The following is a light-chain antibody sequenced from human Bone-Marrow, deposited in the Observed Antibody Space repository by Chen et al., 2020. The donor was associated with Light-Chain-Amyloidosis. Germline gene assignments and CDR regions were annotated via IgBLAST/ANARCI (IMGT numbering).Light chain of an antibody. V-gene: IGKV3-20*01. J-gene: IGKJ4*01. CDR1: QSVSSGY. CDR3: QQYGNSPGLLT. Sequence: EIVLTQSPGTLSLSPGERVTLSCRASQSVSSGYLAWYQQKPGQAPRLLIYAASSRATGIPDRFSGSGSGTDFTLTISTLEPEDFAVYYCQQYGNSPGLLTFGGGTKVEI. CDR2: AAS.